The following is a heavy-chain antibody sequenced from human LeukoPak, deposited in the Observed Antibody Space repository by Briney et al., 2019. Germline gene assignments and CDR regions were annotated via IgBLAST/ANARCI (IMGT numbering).Heavy chain of an antibody. Sequence: PGGSLRLSCVASEFTFSSYAMSWVRQAPGKGLEWVSGITSSGDSTYYTDSVKGRFTISRDNSKNTLYLQMNSLRAEDSAVYYCAKPPEYFDLWGRGTLVTASS. CDR3: AKPPEYFDL. J-gene: IGHJ2*01. CDR2: ITSSGDST. D-gene: IGHD1-14*01. CDR1: EFTFSSYA. V-gene: IGHV3-23*01.